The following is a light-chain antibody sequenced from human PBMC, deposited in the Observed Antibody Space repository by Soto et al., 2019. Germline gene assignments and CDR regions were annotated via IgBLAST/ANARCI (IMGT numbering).Light chain of an antibody. CDR2: ATS. J-gene: IGKJ5*01. Sequence: ELVFTPSPSTLSLPPGSRAPLSGRASRSVSRYLAWYQQTPGQAPSLLIYATSYRAAGIPDRFSGSGSATDFTLTISRLEPEDFAVYYCQHRSNSITFGQGTRLDIK. V-gene: IGKV3-11*01. CDR1: RSVSRY. CDR3: QHRSNSIT.